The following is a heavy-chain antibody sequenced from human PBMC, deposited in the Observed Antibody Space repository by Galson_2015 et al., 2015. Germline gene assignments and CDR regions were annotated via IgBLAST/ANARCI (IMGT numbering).Heavy chain of an antibody. Sequence: SVKVSCKASGYTFTGYYMHWVRQAPGQGLEWMGRINPTSGGTNYAQKFQGRVTMTRDTSISTAYMELSRLRSGDTAVYYCATPSGRDGYNYAFDYWGQGTLVTVSS. D-gene: IGHD5-24*01. J-gene: IGHJ4*02. CDR3: ATPSGRDGYNYAFDY. CDR1: GYTFTGYY. CDR2: INPTSGGT. V-gene: IGHV1-2*06.